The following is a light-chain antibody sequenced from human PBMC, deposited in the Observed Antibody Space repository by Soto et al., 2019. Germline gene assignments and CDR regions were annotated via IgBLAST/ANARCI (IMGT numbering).Light chain of an antibody. CDR2: EVN. CDR3: SSYTSSTTSVM. V-gene: IGLV2-14*01. J-gene: IGLJ3*02. Sequence: QSALTQPASVSGSPGQSITISCTGTSSDVGGYNYVSWYQQHPGKAPKLMIPEVNIRPSGVSNRFSGSKSGNTASLTISGLQAEDEADYYCSSYTSSTTSVMFGGGTKVTVL. CDR1: SSDVGGYNY.